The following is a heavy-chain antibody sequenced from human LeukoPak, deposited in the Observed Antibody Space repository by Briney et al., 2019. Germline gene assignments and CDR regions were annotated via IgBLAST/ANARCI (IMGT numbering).Heavy chain of an antibody. Sequence: SETLSLTCTVSGGSINNYYWTWIRQPAGKGLEWIGRIYTSGSTNYNPALKSRVTMSVDTSKNQFSRKLTSVTAADTAVYYCATDTGAYDYWGQGTLVTVSS. CDR1: GGSINNYY. CDR2: IYTSGST. J-gene: IGHJ4*02. V-gene: IGHV4-4*07. D-gene: IGHD3-10*01. CDR3: ATDTGAYDY.